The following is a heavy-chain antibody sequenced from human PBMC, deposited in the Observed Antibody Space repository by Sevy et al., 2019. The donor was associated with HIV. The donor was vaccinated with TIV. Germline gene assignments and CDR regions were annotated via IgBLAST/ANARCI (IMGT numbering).Heavy chain of an antibody. CDR1: GFTLSDYY. J-gene: IGHJ4*02. V-gene: IGHV3-11*01. Sequence: GGSLRLSCAASGFTLSDYYMSWIRQAPGKGLEWISYISGSQYLIYYAYSVKGRFTISRDDAKNSLYLQMNSLRPEDSAVYFCARDLGTGYFDFWGQGTLVTVSS. CDR3: ARDLGTGYFDF. D-gene: IGHD1-26*01. CDR2: ISGSQYLI.